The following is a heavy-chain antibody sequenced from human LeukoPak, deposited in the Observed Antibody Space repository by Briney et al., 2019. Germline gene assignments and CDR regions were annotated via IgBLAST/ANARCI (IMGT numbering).Heavy chain of an antibody. D-gene: IGHD2-21*02. CDR3: AKGPGANCGGDCYPLDY. CDR1: GFTFSSYA. J-gene: IGHJ4*02. CDR2: ISYDGSNK. Sequence: GGSLRLSCAASGFTFSSYAMHWVRQAPGKGLEWVAVISYDGSNKYYADSVKGRFTISRDNSKNTLYLQMNSLRAEDTAVYYCAKGPGANCGGDCYPLDYWGQGTLVTVSS. V-gene: IGHV3-30-3*01.